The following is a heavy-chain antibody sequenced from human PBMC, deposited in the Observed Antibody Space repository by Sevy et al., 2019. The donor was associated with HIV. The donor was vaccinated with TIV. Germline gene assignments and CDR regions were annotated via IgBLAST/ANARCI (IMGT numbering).Heavy chain of an antibody. D-gene: IGHD3-10*01. V-gene: IGHV3-53*01. CDR3: ARDSLGDGMDV. Sequence: GGCLRLSCAASGFTVSSNYMSCVRQAPGKGLEWVSVIYSGGSTYYADSVKGRFTISRDNSKNTLYLQMNSLRAEDTAVYYCARDSLGDGMDVWGLGTEVTVSS. CDR2: IYSGGST. J-gene: IGHJ6*02. CDR1: GFTVSSNY.